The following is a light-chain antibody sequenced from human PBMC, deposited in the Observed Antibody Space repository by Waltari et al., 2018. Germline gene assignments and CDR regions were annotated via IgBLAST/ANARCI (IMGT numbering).Light chain of an antibody. CDR3: QSTDNSGTYVV. V-gene: IGLV3-25*03. CDR1: ALPKQY. Sequence: SYELTQPPSVSVSPGQTARITCSGDALPKQYSFWYQQRSGQAPVVVIYKDTERPSGIPERFSGSSSGTRVTLTISGVQAEDEADYCCQSTDNSGTYVVFGGGTKLTVL. J-gene: IGLJ2*01. CDR2: KDT.